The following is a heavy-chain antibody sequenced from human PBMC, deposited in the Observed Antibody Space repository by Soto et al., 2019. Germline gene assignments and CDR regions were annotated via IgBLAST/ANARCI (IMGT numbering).Heavy chain of an antibody. CDR2: IKQDGSEK. D-gene: IGHD4-17*01. Sequence: EVQLVESGGGLVQPGGSLRLSCAASGFTFSSYWMSWVRQAPGKGLEWVANIKQDGSEKYYVDSVKGRFTISRDNAKNSLYLQMNSLRAEDAAVYYCARDKDYGAVYFDYWGQGTLVTVSS. CDR1: GFTFSSYW. V-gene: IGHV3-7*01. J-gene: IGHJ4*02. CDR3: ARDKDYGAVYFDY.